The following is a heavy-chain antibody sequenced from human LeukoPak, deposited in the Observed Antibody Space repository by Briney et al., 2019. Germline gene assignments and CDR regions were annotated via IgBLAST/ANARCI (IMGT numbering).Heavy chain of an antibody. V-gene: IGHV3-21*01. D-gene: IGHD3-16*01. CDR2: ISSSSSYI. Sequence: GGSLRLSCAASGFTFSSYSMNWVRQAPGKGLEWVSSISSSSSYIYYADSVKGRFTISRDNAKNSLYLQMNSLRAEDTAVYYCARGRLSIYAVYGMDVWGQGTTVTVSS. CDR3: ARGRLSIYAVYGMDV. J-gene: IGHJ6*02. CDR1: GFTFSSYS.